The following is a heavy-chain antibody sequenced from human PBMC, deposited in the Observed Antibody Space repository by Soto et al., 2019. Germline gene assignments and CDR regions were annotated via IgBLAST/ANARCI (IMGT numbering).Heavy chain of an antibody. Sequence: SETLSLTCTVSGGSISSYYWSWIRQPPGKGLEWIGYIYYSGSTNYNPSLKSRVTISVDTSKNQFSLKLSSVTAADTAVYYCARVGTIFGPWGQGTLVTVSS. CDR1: GGSISSYY. V-gene: IGHV4-59*01. CDR3: ARVGTIFGP. CDR2: IYYSGST. J-gene: IGHJ5*02. D-gene: IGHD3-3*01.